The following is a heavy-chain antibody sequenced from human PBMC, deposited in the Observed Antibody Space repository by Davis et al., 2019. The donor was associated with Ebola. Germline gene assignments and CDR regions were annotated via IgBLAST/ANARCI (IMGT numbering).Heavy chain of an antibody. CDR3: ARASFGYNSGWYADY. J-gene: IGHJ4*02. Sequence: AASVKVSCKASGYTFTSYAMNWVRQAPGQGLEWMGRINPNSGGTNYAQKFQGRVTMTRDTSISTAYMELSRLRSDDTAVFYCARASFGYNSGWYADYWGPGSLVTVSS. D-gene: IGHD6-19*01. V-gene: IGHV1-2*06. CDR1: GYTFTSYA. CDR2: INPNSGGT.